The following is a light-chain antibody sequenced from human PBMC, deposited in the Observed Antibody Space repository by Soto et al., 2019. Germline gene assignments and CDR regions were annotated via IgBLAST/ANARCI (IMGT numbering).Light chain of an antibody. CDR2: DVS. CDR1: SSDVGGYNY. Sequence: QSLPTQPASVSGSPGQSTTISCPGTSSDVGGYNYVSWFQQHPGKAPKLMISDVSNRPSGVSNRFSGSKSGNTASLTISGLQAEDEADYYCLSYTSSSYAYVFRTGNKVTV. CDR3: LSYTSSSYAYV. J-gene: IGLJ1*01. V-gene: IGLV2-14*01.